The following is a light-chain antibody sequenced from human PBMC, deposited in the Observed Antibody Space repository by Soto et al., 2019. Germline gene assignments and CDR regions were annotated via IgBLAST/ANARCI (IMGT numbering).Light chain of an antibody. J-gene: IGKJ4*01. Sequence: EIVLTQSLHTLSLSPGERASLSCRTSQTISSSYFAWYQQKPGQSPRLLVYAASIRAPGIPDRFSGSGSGADFTLTISRLEPADFAVYYCQHYDGSLTFGGGTRVEIK. CDR2: AAS. V-gene: IGKV3-20*01. CDR3: QHYDGSLT. CDR1: QTISSSY.